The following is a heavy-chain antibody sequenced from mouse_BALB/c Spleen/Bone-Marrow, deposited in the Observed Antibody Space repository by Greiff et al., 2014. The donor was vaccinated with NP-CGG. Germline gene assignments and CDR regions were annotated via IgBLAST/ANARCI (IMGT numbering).Heavy chain of an antibody. V-gene: IGHV5-17*02. CDR2: ISSGSTAI. CDR1: GFTFSSFG. CDR3: ARGGNWDDFDV. J-gene: IGHJ1*01. Sequence: DVQLVESGGGLVQPGGSRKLTCAASGFTFSSFGMHWVCQAPEKGLEWVAYISSGSTAICYADTVKGRFTISRDNPKNTLFLQMASLRSEDTAMYYCARGGNWDDFDVWGAGTTVTVSS. D-gene: IGHD4-1*01.